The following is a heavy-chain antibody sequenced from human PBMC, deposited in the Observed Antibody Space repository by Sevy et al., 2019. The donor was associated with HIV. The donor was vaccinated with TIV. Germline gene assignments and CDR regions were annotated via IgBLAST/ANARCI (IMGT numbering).Heavy chain of an antibody. Sequence: GGSLRLSCAASGFTFSDYYMSWIRQAPGKGLEWVSYISSSGSTIYYADSVKGRFTISRDNAKNSLYLQMNSLRAEDTAVYYCAIDRAVVTAIPAKIAAHAFDFWGQGTMVTVSS. D-gene: IGHD2-21*02. V-gene: IGHV3-11*01. CDR2: ISSSGSTI. J-gene: IGHJ3*01. CDR3: AIDRAVVTAIPAKIAAHAFDF. CDR1: GFTFSDYY.